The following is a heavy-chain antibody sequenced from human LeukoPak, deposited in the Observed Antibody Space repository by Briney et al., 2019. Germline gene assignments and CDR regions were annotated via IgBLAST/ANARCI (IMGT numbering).Heavy chain of an antibody. D-gene: IGHD3-22*01. V-gene: IGHV3-30*02. CDR1: GFTFSSYG. J-gene: IGHJ3*02. CDR2: IRYDGSNK. Sequence: GGSLRLSCAASGFTFSSYGMHWVRQAPGKGLEWVAFIRYDGSNKYYADSVKGRFTISGDNSKNTLYLQMNSLRAEDTAVYYCAKDLPITMIENDAFDIWGQGTMVTVSS. CDR3: AKDLPITMIENDAFDI.